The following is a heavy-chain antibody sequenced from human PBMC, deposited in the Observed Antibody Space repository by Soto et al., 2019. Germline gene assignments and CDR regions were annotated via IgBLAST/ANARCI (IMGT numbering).Heavy chain of an antibody. Sequence: QVQLVESGGGVVQPGRSLRLSCAASGFTFSSYGMHWVRQAPGKGLEWVAVITYDGSNKYYADSVKGRFTISRDNSKNTLYLQMNSLRAEDTAVYYCAKYYCSSTSCPSGMDVWGQGTTVTVSS. CDR3: AKYYCSSTSCPSGMDV. CDR2: ITYDGSNK. D-gene: IGHD2-2*01. CDR1: GFTFSSYG. V-gene: IGHV3-30*18. J-gene: IGHJ6*02.